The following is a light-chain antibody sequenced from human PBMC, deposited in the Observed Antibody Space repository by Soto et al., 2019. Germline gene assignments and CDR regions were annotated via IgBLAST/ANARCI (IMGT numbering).Light chain of an antibody. V-gene: IGKV3-15*01. CDR3: QPYNNWPLT. J-gene: IGKJ4*01. CDR1: QGIGDT. Sequence: EVLMRQSPATLSVSPGAGATLSCRASQGIGDTLAWYQHKPGQTPRLLIYDTSTRATGVPTRFSGSRSGAEFTLTINSLQSEDFAVYYCQPYNNWPLTFGGGTKVDIK. CDR2: DTS.